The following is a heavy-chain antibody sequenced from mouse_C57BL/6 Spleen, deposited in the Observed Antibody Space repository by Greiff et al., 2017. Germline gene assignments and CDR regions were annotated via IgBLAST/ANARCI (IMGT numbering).Heavy chain of an antibody. Sequence: VQLQQSGPELVKPGASVKISCKASGYTFTDYYINWVKQRPGQGLGWIGWIYPGSGNTKYNEKFKGKATLTVDTSSSTAYMQLSSLTSEDSAVYFCARSGDDEGFAYWGQGTLVTVSA. CDR1: GYTFTDYY. V-gene: IGHV1-84*01. CDR3: ARSGDDEGFAY. J-gene: IGHJ3*01. CDR2: IYPGSGNT. D-gene: IGHD3-1*01.